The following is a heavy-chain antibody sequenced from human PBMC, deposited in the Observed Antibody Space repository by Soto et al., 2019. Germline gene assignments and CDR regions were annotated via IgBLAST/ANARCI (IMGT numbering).Heavy chain of an antibody. J-gene: IGHJ3*02. D-gene: IGHD3-3*01. Sequence: QVQLQQWGAGLLKPSETLSLTCAVYGGSFSGYYWSWIRQPPGKGLEWIGEINHSGSTNYNPSLKSRVTISVDTSKNQFSLKLSSVTAADTAVYYCAITIFGVVPNAFDIWGQGTMVTVSS. CDR1: GGSFSGYY. V-gene: IGHV4-34*01. CDR2: INHSGST. CDR3: AITIFGVVPNAFDI.